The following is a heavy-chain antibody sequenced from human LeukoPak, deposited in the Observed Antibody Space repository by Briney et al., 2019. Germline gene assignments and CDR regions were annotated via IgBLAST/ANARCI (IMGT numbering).Heavy chain of an antibody. CDR1: GFTFSDYY. D-gene: IGHD3-10*01. CDR2: ISSSGSTI. Sequence: KTGGSLRLSCAASGFTFSDYYMSWIRQAPGKGLEWVSYISSSGSTIYYADSVKGRFTISRDNAKNSLYLQMNSLRAEDTAVYYCARQYYYGSGYPKLINWFDPWGQGTLVTVSS. V-gene: IGHV3-11*01. CDR3: ARQYYYGSGYPKLINWFDP. J-gene: IGHJ5*02.